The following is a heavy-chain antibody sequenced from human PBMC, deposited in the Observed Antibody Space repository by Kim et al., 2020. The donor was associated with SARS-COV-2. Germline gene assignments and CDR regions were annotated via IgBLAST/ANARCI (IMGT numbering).Heavy chain of an antibody. D-gene: IGHD6-13*01. CDR2: ISAYNGNT. Sequence: ASVKVSCKASGYTFTSYGISWVRQAPGQGLEWMGWISAYNGNTNYAQKLQGRVTMTTDTSTSTAYMELRSLRSDDTAVYYCARVFSSSGYWYFDLWGRGTLVTVSS. CDR3: ARVFSSSGYWYFDL. V-gene: IGHV1-18*04. J-gene: IGHJ2*01. CDR1: GYTFTSYG.